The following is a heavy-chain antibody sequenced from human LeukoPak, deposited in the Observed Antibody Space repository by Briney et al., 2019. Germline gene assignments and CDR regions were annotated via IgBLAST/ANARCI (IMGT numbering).Heavy chain of an antibody. V-gene: IGHV4-34*01. CDR1: GGSFSGYY. CDR2: INHSRNT. CDR3: ARHATVTSFTFAY. Sequence: SETLSLTCAVYGGSFSGYYWSWIRQPPGKGLEWIGEINHSRNTNYNPSLKSRVSISVDTSKNQFSLELNSVTAADTAVYYCARHATVTSFTFAYWGQGILVTVSS. D-gene: IGHD4-17*01. J-gene: IGHJ4*02.